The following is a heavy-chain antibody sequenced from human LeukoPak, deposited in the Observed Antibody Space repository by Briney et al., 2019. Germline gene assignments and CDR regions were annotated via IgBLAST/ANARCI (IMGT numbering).Heavy chain of an antibody. CDR2: ISSSGSTI. J-gene: IGHJ4*02. D-gene: IGHD3-22*01. Sequence: GGSLRLSCAASGFTFSSYEMNWVRQAPGKGLEWVSYISSSGSTIYYADSVKGRFTISRDNAKSSLYLQMNSLRAEDTAVYYCARDKYYDSSGYYGLDYWGQGTLVTVSS. CDR3: ARDKYYDSSGYYGLDY. CDR1: GFTFSSYE. V-gene: IGHV3-48*03.